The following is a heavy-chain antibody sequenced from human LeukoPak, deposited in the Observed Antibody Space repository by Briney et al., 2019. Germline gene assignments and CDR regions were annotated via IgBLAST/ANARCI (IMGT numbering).Heavy chain of an antibody. V-gene: IGHV1-46*01. CDR3: ARDFSGEAAGSAPDY. D-gene: IGHD6-13*01. CDR1: GYTLTGYY. CDR2: INPSGGST. Sequence: ASVKVSCKASGYTLTGYYMHWVRQAPGQGLEWMGIINPSGGSTSYAQKFQGRVTMTRDTSTSTVYMELSSLRSEDTAVYYCARDFSGEAAGSAPDYWGQGTLVTVSS. J-gene: IGHJ4*02.